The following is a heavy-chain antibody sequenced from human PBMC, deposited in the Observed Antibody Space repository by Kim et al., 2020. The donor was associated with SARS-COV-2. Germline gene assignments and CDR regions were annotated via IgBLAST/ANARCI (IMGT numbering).Heavy chain of an antibody. V-gene: IGHV4-4*02. CDR1: GGSISSSNW. Sequence: SETLSLTCAVSGGSISSSNWWSWVRQPPGKGLEWIGEIYHSGSTNYNPSLKSRVTISVDKSKNQFSLKLSSVTAADTAVYYCARLITIFIQRLYYFDYWGQGTLVTDSS. J-gene: IGHJ4*02. CDR3: ARLITIFIQRLYYFDY. CDR2: IYHSGST. D-gene: IGHD3-9*01.